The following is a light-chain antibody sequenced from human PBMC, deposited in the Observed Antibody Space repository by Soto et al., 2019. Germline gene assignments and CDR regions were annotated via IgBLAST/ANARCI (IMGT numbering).Light chain of an antibody. CDR1: QSVSSN. V-gene: IGKV3-15*01. Sequence: EIVMTQSPATLSVSPGERVTLSCRASQSVSSNLAWYQQKSGQAPRLLIYGASTRATGIPARFSGSGSGTEFTLTISSLRSEDFAIYYCQQYDNWPPVTFGQGTRLEIK. CDR3: QQYDNWPPVT. J-gene: IGKJ5*01. CDR2: GAS.